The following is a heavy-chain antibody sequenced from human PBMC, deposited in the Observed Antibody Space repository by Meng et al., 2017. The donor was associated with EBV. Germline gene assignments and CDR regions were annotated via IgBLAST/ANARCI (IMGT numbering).Heavy chain of an antibody. D-gene: IGHD6-6*01. CDR1: GGTFSSYA. V-gene: IGHV1-69*01. J-gene: IGHJ4*02. CDR3: ARDPSSSSPYFDY. Sequence: VHVGQSGAGVKKPGSSVKVSCKASGGTFSSYAISWVRQSPGQGLEWMGGIIPIFGTANYAQKFQGRVTITADESTSTAYMELSSLRSEDTAVYYCARDPSSSSPYFDYWGQGTLVTVSS. CDR2: IIPIFGTA.